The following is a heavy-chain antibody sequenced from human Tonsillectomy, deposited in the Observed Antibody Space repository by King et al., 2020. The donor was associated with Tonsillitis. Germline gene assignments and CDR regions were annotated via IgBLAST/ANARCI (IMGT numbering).Heavy chain of an antibody. CDR2: IYHSGRT. Sequence: VQLQESGPGLVKPSQTLFLTCTVSGGSISSDGYYWSWIRQHPGKGLEWIGYIYHSGRTYYNPSLKSRVILSIDTSKNQFSLKLSPVTAADTAVYYCAGSGATFDYWGQGTLVTVSS. CDR1: GGSISSDGYY. CDR3: AGSGATFDY. D-gene: IGHD2-15*01. V-gene: IGHV4-31*03. J-gene: IGHJ4*02.